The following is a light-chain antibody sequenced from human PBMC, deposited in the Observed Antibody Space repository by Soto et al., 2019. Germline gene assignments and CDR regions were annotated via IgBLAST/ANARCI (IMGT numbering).Light chain of an antibody. CDR1: SGHRNYA. J-gene: IGLJ2*01. Sequence: QLVLTQSPSASASLGASVKLTCTLSSGHRNYAIAWHQQQPEKGPRYLMKLNSDGSHNKGDGIPDRFSGSSSGAERYLTISSLQSEDEADYYCQTWGTGLVFGGGTKVTVL. CDR2: LNSDGSH. CDR3: QTWGTGLV. V-gene: IGLV4-69*01.